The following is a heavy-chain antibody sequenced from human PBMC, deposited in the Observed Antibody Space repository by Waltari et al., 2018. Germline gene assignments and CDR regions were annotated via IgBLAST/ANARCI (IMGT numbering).Heavy chain of an antibody. CDR3: ARRFDS. CDR2: ISGSGTTI. V-gene: IGHV3-48*03. J-gene: IGHJ4*02. CDR1: GFTFSSSG. Sequence: EVQLVESGGGLVQPGGSLRLYCAACGFTFSSSGMNWVRQAPGKGLEWISYISGSGTTIYYADSVKGRFTISRDDAENSLYLQMNSLRAEDTALYYCARRFDSWGQGTRVTVSS.